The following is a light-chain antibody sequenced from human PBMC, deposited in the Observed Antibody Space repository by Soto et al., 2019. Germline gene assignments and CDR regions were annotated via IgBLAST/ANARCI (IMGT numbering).Light chain of an antibody. J-gene: IGKJ4*02. CDR2: AAS. CDR1: QGIRND. Sequence: AIQMTQSPSSLSASVGDRVTITCRASQGIRNDLGGSQQKPWKAPKHLLYAASSLQSGAPSRFSGSGSGTDFTLTISRLQPEYFATYYCLQDYNYPLTFGGGTKVEIK. V-gene: IGKV1-6*01. CDR3: LQDYNYPLT.